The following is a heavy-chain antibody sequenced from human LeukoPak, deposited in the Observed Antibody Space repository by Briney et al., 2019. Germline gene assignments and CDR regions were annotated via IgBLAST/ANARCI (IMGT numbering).Heavy chain of an antibody. CDR2: INPNSGGT. V-gene: IGHV1-2*02. D-gene: IGHD6-13*01. CDR3: ARDKLAAAGVYYYYYGMDV. CDR1: GYTFTGYY. J-gene: IGHJ6*02. Sequence: GASVKVSCKASGYTFTGYYMHWVRQAPGQGLEWMGWINPNSGGTSYAQKFQGRVTMTRDTSISTAYMELSRLRSDDTAVYYCARDKLAAAGVYYYYYGMDVWGQGTTVTVSS.